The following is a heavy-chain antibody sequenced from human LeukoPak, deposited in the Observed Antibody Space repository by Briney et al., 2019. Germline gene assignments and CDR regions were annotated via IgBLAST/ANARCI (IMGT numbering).Heavy chain of an antibody. V-gene: IGHV4-34*01. CDR1: GGSFSGYY. CDR2: INHSGST. Sequence: PSETLSLTCAVYGGSFSGYYWSWIRQPPGKGLEWIGEINHSGSTNYNPSLKSRVTISVDTSKNQFSLKLSSVTAADTAVYYCARVGGSYYRYGNWFDPWGQGTLVTVSS. D-gene: IGHD1-26*01. CDR3: ARVGGSYYRYGNWFDP. J-gene: IGHJ5*02.